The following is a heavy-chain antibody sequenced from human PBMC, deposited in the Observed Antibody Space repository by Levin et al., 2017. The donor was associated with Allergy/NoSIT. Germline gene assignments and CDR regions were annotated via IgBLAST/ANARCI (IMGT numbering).Heavy chain of an antibody. Sequence: GESLKISCQASGYSFTSFWFGWVRQRPGKGLEWMGLIFPSDSDTRVSPSFKGQISMSVDKSISTAYLQGSSLQASDSAMYYCARRDSDGSNSFDFWGQGTLVTVSS. CDR1: GYSFTSFW. CDR3: ARRDSDGSNSFDF. J-gene: IGHJ4*02. CDR2: IFPSDSDT. V-gene: IGHV5-51*01. D-gene: IGHD4-23*01.